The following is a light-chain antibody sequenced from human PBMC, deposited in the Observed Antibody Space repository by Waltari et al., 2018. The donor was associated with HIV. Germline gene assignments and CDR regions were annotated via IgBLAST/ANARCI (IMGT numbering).Light chain of an antibody. Sequence: QLKLTHSPSASASLGASVKLTCTLSSGHSSYAIPWLQQQSEKGPRQLMKVNSDGSHTKGDGIPDRFSGSSSGAERFLTIFSLQSEDEADYYCQTWGTATPVVFGGGTKLTVL. J-gene: IGLJ2*01. CDR2: VNSDGSH. CDR3: QTWGTATPVV. CDR1: SGHSSYA. V-gene: IGLV4-69*01.